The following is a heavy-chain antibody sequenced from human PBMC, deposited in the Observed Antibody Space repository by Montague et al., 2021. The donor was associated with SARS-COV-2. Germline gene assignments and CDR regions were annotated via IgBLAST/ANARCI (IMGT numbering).Heavy chain of an antibody. CDR3: VRDTGSAQAGFDA. V-gene: IGHV6-1*01. J-gene: IGHJ4*02. CDR1: GDSVWSNTAA. Sequence: CAISGDSVWSNTAAWNWIRQSPSEGLEWLGRTNYRSKWTSDYATSVEGRISIDPDTSKNQFFLHLRSVTPEDTGVYYCVRDTGSAQAGFDAWGQGTLVTVSS. D-gene: IGHD4-17*01. CDR2: TNYRSKWTS.